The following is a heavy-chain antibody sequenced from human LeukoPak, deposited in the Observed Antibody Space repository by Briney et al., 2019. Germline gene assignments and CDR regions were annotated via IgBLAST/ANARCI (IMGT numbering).Heavy chain of an antibody. V-gene: IGHV4-39*07. D-gene: IGHD6-13*01. CDR3: ARVPRGIAAAVTSWYYDL. J-gene: IGHJ2*01. CDR2: IYYTGNT. CDR1: GGSTISTTYY. Sequence: SETLSLTCTVSGGSTISTTYYWGWIRQPPGKDLEWIGSIYYTGNTYYNPSLKSRVAISVDTSKNQFSLKLSSVTAADTAVYYCARVPRGIAAAVTSWYYDLWGRGTLVTVSS.